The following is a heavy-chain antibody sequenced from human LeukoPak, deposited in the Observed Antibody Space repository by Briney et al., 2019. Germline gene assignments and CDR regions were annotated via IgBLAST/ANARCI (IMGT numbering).Heavy chain of an antibody. CDR3: AKEGSGYFDY. Sequence: SVKVSCKASGGTFSSYAISWVRQAPGQGLEWMGGIIPIFGTANYAQKFQGRVTITADESTSTAYMELNSLRAEDTAVYYCAKEGSGYFDYWGQGTLVTVSS. CDR1: GGTFSSYA. V-gene: IGHV1-69*01. J-gene: IGHJ4*02. D-gene: IGHD1-26*01. CDR2: IIPIFGTA.